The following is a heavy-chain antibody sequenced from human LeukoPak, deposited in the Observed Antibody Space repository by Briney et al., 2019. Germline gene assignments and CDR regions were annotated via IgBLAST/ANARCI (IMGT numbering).Heavy chain of an antibody. D-gene: IGHD3-10*01. Sequence: PGGSLRLSCAASGFTFSNAWMSWVRQAPGKGLEWVGRIKSKTDGGTTDYAAPVKGRFTISRDDSENTLYLQMNSLKTEDTAVYYCTTRNCSTPGNYYRWYYFDFWGQGTLVTVSS. J-gene: IGHJ4*02. CDR1: GFTFSNAW. CDR2: IKSKTDGGTT. V-gene: IGHV3-15*01. CDR3: TTRNCSTPGNYYRWYYFDF.